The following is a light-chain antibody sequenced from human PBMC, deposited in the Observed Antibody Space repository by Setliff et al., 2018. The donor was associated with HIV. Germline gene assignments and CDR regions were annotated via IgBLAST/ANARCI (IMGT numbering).Light chain of an antibody. J-gene: IGLJ1*01. V-gene: IGLV2-14*03. CDR3: NSYTSTNTYV. CDR1: SSDVGGYDY. Sequence: TQPASVSGSPGQSITISCTGRSSDVGGYDYVSWYQQYPGKAPKLMIYEVNNRPSGVSNRFSASKSGNSASLTISGLQTEDEADYYCNSYTSTNTYVFGTGTKSPS. CDR2: EVN.